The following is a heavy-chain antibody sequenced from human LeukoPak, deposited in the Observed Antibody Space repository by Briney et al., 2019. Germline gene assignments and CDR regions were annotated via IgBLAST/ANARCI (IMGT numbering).Heavy chain of an antibody. CDR3: ARGEGYNPNRYPNDY. V-gene: IGHV1-2*02. D-gene: IGHD5-24*01. J-gene: IGHJ4*02. CDR2: INLNNGGT. CDR1: GYSFTYYH. Sequence: ASVKVSCTASGYSFTYYHMYWVRQAPGQGLEWMGWINLNNGGTNFAQKFQGRVTVTRDVSISTAYMELSSLRSDDTAVYYCARGEGYNPNRYPNDYWGQGTLVTVSS.